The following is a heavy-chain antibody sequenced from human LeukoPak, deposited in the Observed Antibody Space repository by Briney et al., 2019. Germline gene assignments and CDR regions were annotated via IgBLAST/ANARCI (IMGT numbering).Heavy chain of an antibody. D-gene: IGHD2-15*01. CDR2: TNPNSGDT. J-gene: IGHJ4*02. CDR3: ARDDGYCSGSSCYGKFDY. Sequence: ASVKVSCKASGYTFTGYYLHWVRQAPGQGLEWMGWTNPNSGDTNYAQKFQGRVTMTRDTSINTAYMELSRLGSDDTAVYYCARDDGYCSGSSCYGKFDYWGQGTLVTVSS. CDR1: GYTFTGYY. V-gene: IGHV1-2*02.